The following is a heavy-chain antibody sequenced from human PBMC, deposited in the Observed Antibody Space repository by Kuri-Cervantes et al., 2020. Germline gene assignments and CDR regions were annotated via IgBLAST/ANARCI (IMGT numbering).Heavy chain of an antibody. V-gene: IGHV3-21*01. CDR2: ISGSGGST. D-gene: IGHD4-17*01. J-gene: IGHJ4*02. CDR1: GFNFSRTD. CDR3: ARDPSAVTPVY. Sequence: GGSLRLSCAASGFNFSRTDMHWVRQAPGKGLEWVSAISGSGGSTYYADSVKGRFTISRDNAKNSLYLQMNSLRAEDTAVYYCARDPSAVTPVYWGQGTLVTVSS.